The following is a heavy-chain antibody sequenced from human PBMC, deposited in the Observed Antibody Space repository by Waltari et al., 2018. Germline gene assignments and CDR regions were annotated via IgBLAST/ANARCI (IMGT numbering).Heavy chain of an antibody. D-gene: IGHD3-10*01. J-gene: IGHJ4*02. CDR2: IYYTGAT. V-gene: IGHV4-39*02. Sequence: QLQLQESGPGLVKPSETLSLTCTVPGGSLRSSCYHWSWTRQPPGKGLEWRGTIYYTGATKYDPSLQSRVSISVDTSKNQFSLSLSSVTAADTAVYYCAREDRGSGAFYKGDNWGQGTLVTVSS. CDR3: AREDRGSGAFYKGDN. CDR1: GGSLRSSCYH.